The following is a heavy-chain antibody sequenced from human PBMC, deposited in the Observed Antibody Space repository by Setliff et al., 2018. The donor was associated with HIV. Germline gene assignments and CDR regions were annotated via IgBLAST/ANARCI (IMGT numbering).Heavy chain of an antibody. CDR2: INPNSGGT. CDR1: RYAFTGYY. J-gene: IGHJ1*01. CDR3: AVTVGLQFLEWLGKDAEYFQH. V-gene: IGHV1-2*04. D-gene: IGHD3-3*01. Sequence: ASVKVSCKASRYAFTGYYMHWVRQAPGQGLEWMGWINPNSGGTNYAQKFQGWVTMTRDTSISTAYMELSRLRSADTAVYYCAVTVGLQFLEWLGKDAEYFQHWGQGTAVTVSS.